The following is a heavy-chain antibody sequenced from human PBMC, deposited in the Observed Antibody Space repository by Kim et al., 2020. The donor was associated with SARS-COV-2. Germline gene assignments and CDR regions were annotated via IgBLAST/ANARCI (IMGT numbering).Heavy chain of an antibody. V-gene: IGHV3-23*01. J-gene: IGHJ4*02. CDR3: ATRTMVRGVTTPTFDY. CDR1: GFTFSSYA. CDR2: ISGSGGST. D-gene: IGHD3-10*01. Sequence: GGSLRLSCAASGFTFSSYAMSWVRQAPGKGLEWVSAISGSGGSTYYADSVKGRFTISRDNSKNTLYLQMNSLRAEDTAVYYCATRTMVRGVTTPTFDYWGQGTLVTVSS.